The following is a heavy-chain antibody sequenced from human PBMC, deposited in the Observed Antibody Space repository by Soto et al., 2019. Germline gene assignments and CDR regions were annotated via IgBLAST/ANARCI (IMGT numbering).Heavy chain of an antibody. J-gene: IGHJ4*02. Sequence: ASVKVSCKASGYTFTRYGISWVRQAPGQGLEWMGWISGYNGDTNYAQKVQGRVTMTIDTSTSTAYMELRSLTSDDTAVYYCARGTYFDYWGQGTLVTVSS. CDR3: ARGTYFDY. CDR2: ISGYNGDT. V-gene: IGHV1-18*01. CDR1: GYTFTRYG.